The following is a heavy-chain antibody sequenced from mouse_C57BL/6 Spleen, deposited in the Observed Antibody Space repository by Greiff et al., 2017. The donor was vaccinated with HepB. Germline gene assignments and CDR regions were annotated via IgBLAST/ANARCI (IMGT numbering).Heavy chain of an antibody. D-gene: IGHD2-4*01. CDR2: INPSTGGT. CDR1: GYSFTDYY. V-gene: IGHV1-42*01. CDR3: ASGGRDDYDRVYYAMDY. J-gene: IGHJ4*01. Sequence: EVQLQQSGPELVKPGASVKISCKASGYSFTDYYMNWVKQSPEKSLEWIGEINPSTGGTTYNQKFKAKATLTVDKSSSTAYMQLKSLTSEDSAVYYCASGGRDDYDRVYYAMDYWGQGTSVTVSS.